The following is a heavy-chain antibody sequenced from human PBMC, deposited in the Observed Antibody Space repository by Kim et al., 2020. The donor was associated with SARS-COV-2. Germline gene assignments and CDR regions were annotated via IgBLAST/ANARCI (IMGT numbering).Heavy chain of an antibody. V-gene: IGHV3-23*01. Sequence: GGSLRLSCAASGFTFSSYAMSWVRQAPGKGLEWVSAISGSGGSTYYADSVKGRFTISRDNSKNTLYLQMNSLRAEDTAVYYCAKDIHIQLWLEDPAFDIWGQGTMVTVSS. CDR1: GFTFSSYA. CDR2: ISGSGGST. CDR3: AKDIHIQLWLEDPAFDI. D-gene: IGHD5-18*01. J-gene: IGHJ3*02.